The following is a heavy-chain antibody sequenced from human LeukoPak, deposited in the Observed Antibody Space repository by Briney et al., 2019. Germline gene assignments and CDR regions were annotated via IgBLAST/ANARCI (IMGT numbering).Heavy chain of an antibody. Sequence: GASVKVSCKASGYTFTSYDINWVRQATGQGLEWMGWMNPNSGNTGYAQKFQGRVTMTRNTSISTAYMELSSLRSEDTAMYYCARAGAAPKPYFDYWGQGTLVTVSS. D-gene: IGHD6-13*01. V-gene: IGHV1-8*01. CDR3: ARAGAAPKPYFDY. CDR1: GYTFTSYD. CDR2: MNPNSGNT. J-gene: IGHJ4*02.